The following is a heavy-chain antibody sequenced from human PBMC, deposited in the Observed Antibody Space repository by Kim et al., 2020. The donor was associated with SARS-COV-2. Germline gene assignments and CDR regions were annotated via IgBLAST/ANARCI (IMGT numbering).Heavy chain of an antibody. V-gene: IGHV1-69*01. CDR3: ASDLAAAGSPGFDY. D-gene: IGHD6-13*01. Sequence: AEKYQGGVTITADESTSTAYMELSSLRSEDTAVYYCASDLAAAGSPGFDYWGQGTLVTVSS. J-gene: IGHJ4*02.